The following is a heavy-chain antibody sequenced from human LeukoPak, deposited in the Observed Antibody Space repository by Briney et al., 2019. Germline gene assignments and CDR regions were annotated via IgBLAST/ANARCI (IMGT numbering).Heavy chain of an antibody. J-gene: IGHJ4*02. CDR3: VRGGYRGFDYEY. D-gene: IGHD5-12*01. V-gene: IGHV3-48*04. Sequence: GGSLRLSCAASGFTFSSYRMIWVRQTPGKGLEWVSSISSSSSTINYADSMRGRFTISRDNAKSSLYLQMNSLRAEDTAVYYCVRGGYRGFDYEYWGQGTLVTVSS. CDR2: ISSSSSTI. CDR1: GFTFSSYR.